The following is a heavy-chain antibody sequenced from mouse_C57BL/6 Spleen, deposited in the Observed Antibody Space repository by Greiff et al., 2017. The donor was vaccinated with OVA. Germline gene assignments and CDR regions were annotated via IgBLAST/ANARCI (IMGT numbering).Heavy chain of an antibody. V-gene: IGHV3-6*01. D-gene: IGHD1-1*01. CDR1: GYSITSGYY. CDR2: ISYDGSN. J-gene: IGHJ1*03. Sequence: EVKLVESGPGLVKPSQSLSLTCSVTGYSITSGYYWNWIRQFPGNKLEWMGYISYDGSNNYNPSLKNRISITRDTSKNQFFLKLNSVTTEDTATYYCARITTVVESWYFDVWGTGTTVTVSS. CDR3: ARITTVVESWYFDV.